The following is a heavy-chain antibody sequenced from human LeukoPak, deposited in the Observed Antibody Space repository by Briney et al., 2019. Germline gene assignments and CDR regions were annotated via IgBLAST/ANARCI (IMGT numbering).Heavy chain of an antibody. CDR1: GGSISSYY. Sequence: SETLSLTCTVSGGSISSYYWSWIRQPPGKGLEWIGYIYYSGSTNYNPSLKSRVTISVDTSKNQFSLKLSSVTAADTAMYYCARSDSSGYYGNPMDVWGQGTTVTVSS. CDR2: IYYSGST. V-gene: IGHV4-59*01. J-gene: IGHJ6*02. CDR3: ARSDSSGYYGNPMDV. D-gene: IGHD3-22*01.